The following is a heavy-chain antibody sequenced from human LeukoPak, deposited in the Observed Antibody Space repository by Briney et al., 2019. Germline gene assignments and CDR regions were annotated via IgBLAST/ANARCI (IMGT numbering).Heavy chain of an antibody. CDR1: GFTFSSYE. CDR3: ARDGEDCSSTSCYRVPFDY. D-gene: IGHD2-2*01. J-gene: IGHJ4*02. Sequence: PGGSLRLSCAASGFTFSSYEMNWVRQAPGKGLEWVSYISGSGRTIYYADSVKGRFTVSRDNAKNSLYLQMNSLRAEDTAVYYCARDGEDCSSTSCYRVPFDYWGQGTLVTVSS. CDR2: ISGSGRTI. V-gene: IGHV3-48*03.